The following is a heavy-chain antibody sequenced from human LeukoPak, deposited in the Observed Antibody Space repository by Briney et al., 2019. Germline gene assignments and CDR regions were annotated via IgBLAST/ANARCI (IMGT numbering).Heavy chain of an antibody. CDR3: AKAGDSQLWPRDYYGMDV. V-gene: IGHV3-21*04. CDR2: ISSSSSYI. D-gene: IGHD5-18*01. J-gene: IGHJ6*02. CDR1: GFTFSSYS. Sequence: GGSLRLSCAASGFTFSSYSMNWVRQAPGKGLEWVSSISSSSSYIYYADSVKGRFTISRDNAKNSLYLQMNSLRAEDTAVYYCAKAGDSQLWPRDYYGMDVWGQGTTVTVSS.